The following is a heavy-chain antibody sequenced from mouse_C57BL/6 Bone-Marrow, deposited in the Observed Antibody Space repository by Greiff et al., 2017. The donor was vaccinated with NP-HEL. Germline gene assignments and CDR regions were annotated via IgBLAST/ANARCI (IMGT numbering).Heavy chain of an antibody. Sequence: VQLQQSGPELVKPGASVKISCKASGYSFTGYYMNWVKQSPEKSLEWIGEINPSTGGTTYNQKFKAKATLTVDKSSSTAYMQLKSLTSEDSAVYYCARGDDGLFAYWGQGTLVTVSA. V-gene: IGHV1-42*01. J-gene: IGHJ3*01. D-gene: IGHD2-3*01. CDR2: INPSTGGT. CDR1: GYSFTGYY. CDR3: ARGDDGLFAY.